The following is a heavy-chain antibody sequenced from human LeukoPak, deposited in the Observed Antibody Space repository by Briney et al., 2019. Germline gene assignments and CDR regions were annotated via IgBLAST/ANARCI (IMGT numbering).Heavy chain of an antibody. CDR1: GGSISSGPYY. D-gene: IGHD7-27*01. J-gene: IGHJ4*02. CDR3: ATNTGTVFDY. Sequence: SETLSLTCTVSGGSISSGPYYWTWIRQPPGRGLEWIGYVYYDGSNDYNPSLRSRVTILLDMSKHQFSLKLTSVTAADTAAYYCATNTGTVFDYWGQGILVTVSS. V-gene: IGHV4-61*01. CDR2: VYYDGSN.